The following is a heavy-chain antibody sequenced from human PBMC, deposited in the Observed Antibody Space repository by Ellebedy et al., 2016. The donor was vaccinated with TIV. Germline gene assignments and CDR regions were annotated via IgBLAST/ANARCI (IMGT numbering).Heavy chain of an antibody. D-gene: IGHD2-21*02. CDR1: GGSISSYY. CDR2: IYTSGCT. CDR3: ARDRIVVVTAGDFYGMDV. Sequence: SETLSLTCTVSGGSISSYYWSWIRQPAGKGLEWIGRIYTSGCTNYNPSLKSRVTMSVDTSKNQFSLKLSSVTAADTAVYYCARDRIVVVTAGDFYGMDVWGQGTTVTVSS. V-gene: IGHV4-4*07. J-gene: IGHJ6*02.